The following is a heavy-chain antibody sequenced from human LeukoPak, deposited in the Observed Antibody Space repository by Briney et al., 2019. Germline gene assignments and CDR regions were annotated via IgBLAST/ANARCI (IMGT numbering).Heavy chain of an antibody. CDR2: INPSGGRT. J-gene: IGHJ6*02. CDR1: GYTFTSYY. V-gene: IGHV1-46*01. D-gene: IGHD2-15*01. CDR3: AIYEDIVVVVAEPGGMDV. Sequence: ASVKVSCKASGYTFTSYYMHWVRQAPGQGLEWMGIINPSGGRTSYAQKFQGRVTMTRDTSTSTLNMELSSLRSDGAAGQYWAIYEDIVVVVAEPGGMDVWGQGTTVTVSS.